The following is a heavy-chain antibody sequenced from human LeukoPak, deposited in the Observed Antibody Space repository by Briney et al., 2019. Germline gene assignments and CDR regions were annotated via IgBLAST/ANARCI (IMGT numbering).Heavy chain of an antibody. CDR2: ISSSSSYI. CDR1: VFTSRSYI. Sequence: GGSLILSCAASVFTSRSYIMNWVRQAPGKGLEWVSSISSSSSYIYYADSVKGRFTISRDNAKNSLYLQMNSLRAEDTAVYYCARDASTRSFDYWGQGTLVTVSS. J-gene: IGHJ4*02. V-gene: IGHV3-21*01. CDR3: ARDASTRSFDY.